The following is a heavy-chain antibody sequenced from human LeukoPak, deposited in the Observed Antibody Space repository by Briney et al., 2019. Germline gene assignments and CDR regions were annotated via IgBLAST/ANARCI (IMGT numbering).Heavy chain of an antibody. CDR3: ASSQIGYCSGGSCLQPFDY. CDR2: IYPGDSGT. V-gene: IGHV5-51*01. CDR1: GYSFTSYW. Sequence: GESLKISCKGSGYSFTSYWIGWVRQMPGKGLEWMGIIYPGDSGTRYSPSFQGQVTISADKSISTAYLPWSSLKASDTAMYYCASSQIGYCSGGSCLQPFDYWGQGTLVTVSS. J-gene: IGHJ4*02. D-gene: IGHD2-15*01.